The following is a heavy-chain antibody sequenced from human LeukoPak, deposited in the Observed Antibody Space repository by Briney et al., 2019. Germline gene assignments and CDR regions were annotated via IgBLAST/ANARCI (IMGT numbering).Heavy chain of an antibody. D-gene: IGHD3-3*01. CDR1: GSTFSDYY. J-gene: IGHJ6*03. CDR2: ISSSGSTI. Sequence: GGSLRLSCVASGSTFSDYYMSWIRQAPGKGLEWVSYISSSGSTIYYADSVKGQSTISRDNAKNSLYLQMNSLRAEDTAVYYCARTTIYYMDVWGKGTTVTVSS. CDR3: ARTTIYYMDV. V-gene: IGHV3-11*01.